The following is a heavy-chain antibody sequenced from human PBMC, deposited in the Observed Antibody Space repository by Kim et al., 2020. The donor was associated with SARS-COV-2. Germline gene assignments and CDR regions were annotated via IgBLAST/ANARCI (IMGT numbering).Heavy chain of an antibody. Sequence: GGSLRLSCAASGFTFSSYAMHWVRQAPGKGLEWVAVISYDGSNKYYADSVKGRFTISRDNSKNTLYLQMNSLRAEDTAVYYCARDRRGYYYGSGSCSAYYYYYGMDVWGQGTTVTVSS. V-gene: IGHV3-30*04. CDR1: GFTFSSYA. CDR3: ARDRRGYYYGSGSCSAYYYYYGMDV. CDR2: ISYDGSNK. J-gene: IGHJ6*02. D-gene: IGHD3-10*01.